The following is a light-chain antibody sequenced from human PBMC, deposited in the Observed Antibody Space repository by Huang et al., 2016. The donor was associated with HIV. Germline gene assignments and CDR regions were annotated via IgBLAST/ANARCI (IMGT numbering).Light chain of an antibody. CDR1: QDIGNY. CDR3: QHYDSLPPWT. V-gene: IGKV1-33*01. Sequence: DIQMTQSPSSLSASVGDRVTITCQASQDIGNYLNWYQQKPGQAPKLLIFDASKLETGVPARFSGSGSGTDFTFTISTLQPEDIATYYCQHYDSLPPWTFGQGTRVEI. CDR2: DAS. J-gene: IGKJ1*01.